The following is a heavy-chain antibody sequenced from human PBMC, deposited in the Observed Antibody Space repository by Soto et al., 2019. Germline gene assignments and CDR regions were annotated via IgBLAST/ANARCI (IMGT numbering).Heavy chain of an antibody. V-gene: IGHV1-69*04. CDR3: ARDGYCSGGSCYSWFDP. Sequence: SVTVSCKASGGTFSSYTISWVRQAPGQGLEWMGRIIPILGIANYAQKFQGRVTITADKSTSTAYMELSSLRSEDTAVYYCARDGYCSGGSCYSWFDPWGQGTLVTVSS. J-gene: IGHJ5*02. CDR2: IIPILGIA. D-gene: IGHD2-15*01. CDR1: GGTFSSYT.